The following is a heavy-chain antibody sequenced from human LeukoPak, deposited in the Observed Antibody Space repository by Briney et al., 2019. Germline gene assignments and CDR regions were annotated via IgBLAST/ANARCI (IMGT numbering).Heavy chain of an antibody. J-gene: IGHJ3*02. CDR1: GGTFSSYA. D-gene: IGHD2-21*01. CDR3: ARVCGGDCYDAFDI. Sequence: SVKVSCKASGGTFSSYAISWVRQAPGQGLEWMGGIIPIFGTANYAQKFQGRVTITADESTGTAYMELSSLRSEDTAVYYCARVCGGDCYDAFDIWGQGTMVTVSS. CDR2: IIPIFGTA. V-gene: IGHV1-69*13.